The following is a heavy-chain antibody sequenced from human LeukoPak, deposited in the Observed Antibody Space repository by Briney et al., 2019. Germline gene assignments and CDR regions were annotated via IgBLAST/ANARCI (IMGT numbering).Heavy chain of an antibody. Sequence: GASVKVSCKASGYTFTDYYIHWVRQAPGQGLGWMGGIIPIFGTANYAQKFQGRVTITADESTSTAYMELSSLRSEDTAVYYCARGEWELITYFDYWGQGTLVTVSS. D-gene: IGHD1-26*01. CDR2: IIPIFGTA. CDR1: GYTFTDYY. V-gene: IGHV1-69*13. CDR3: ARGEWELITYFDY. J-gene: IGHJ4*02.